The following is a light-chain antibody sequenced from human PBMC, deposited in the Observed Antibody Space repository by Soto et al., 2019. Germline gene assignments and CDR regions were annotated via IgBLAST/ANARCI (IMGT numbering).Light chain of an antibody. J-gene: IGKJ4*01. CDR3: QQYGVSPAT. CDR2: GAS. V-gene: IGKV3-15*01. Sequence: EIVMTQSPATLSVSPGERATLSCRASQSVSSNLAWYQQKPGQAPRLLIYGASTRATGIPARFSGSGSGTDFTLTITRLEPEDFAVYFCQQYGVSPATFGGGTKVDIK. CDR1: QSVSSN.